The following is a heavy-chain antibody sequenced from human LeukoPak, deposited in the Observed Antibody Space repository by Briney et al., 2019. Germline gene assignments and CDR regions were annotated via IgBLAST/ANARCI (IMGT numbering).Heavy chain of an antibody. CDR3: ACYYDSSGYYDQPLFDY. CDR1: GGTFSSYA. V-gene: IGHV1-69*13. Sequence: ASVKVSCKASGGTFSSYAISWVRQAPGQGLEWMGGIIPIFGTANYAQKFQGRVTITADESTSTAYMELSSLRSEDTAVYYCACYYDSSGYYDQPLFDYWGQGTLVTVSS. CDR2: IIPIFGTA. D-gene: IGHD3-22*01. J-gene: IGHJ4*02.